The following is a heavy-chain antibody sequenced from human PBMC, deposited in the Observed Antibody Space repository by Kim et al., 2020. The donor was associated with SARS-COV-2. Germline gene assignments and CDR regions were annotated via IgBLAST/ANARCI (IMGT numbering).Heavy chain of an antibody. CDR3: AKLGIAADAYMDV. J-gene: IGHJ6*03. Sequence: YYADSVKVRCTISRDNAKNSLYLLMDSLRAEDSAVYYCAKLGIAADAYMDVWGKGTTVTVSS. V-gene: IGHV3-21*01. D-gene: IGHD6-13*01.